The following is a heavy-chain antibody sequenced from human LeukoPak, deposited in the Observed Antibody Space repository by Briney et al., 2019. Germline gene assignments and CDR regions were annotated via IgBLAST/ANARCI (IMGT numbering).Heavy chain of an antibody. CDR3: ARADNWEGAKGD. CDR1: GFTFSTFA. CDR2: IFPSGGEI. Sequence: GGSLRLSCAASGFTFSTFAMIWVRQPPGKGLEWVPSIFPSGGEIHYADSVRGRFTISRDNSKSTLSLQMNSLRAEDTAIYYCARADNWEGAKGDWGQGTMVTVSS. D-gene: IGHD3-16*01. V-gene: IGHV3-23*01. J-gene: IGHJ3*01.